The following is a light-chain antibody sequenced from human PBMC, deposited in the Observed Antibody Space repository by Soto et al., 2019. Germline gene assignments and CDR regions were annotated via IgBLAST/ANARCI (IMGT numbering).Light chain of an antibody. V-gene: IGKV3-15*01. CDR1: QNVLSNY. J-gene: IGKJ1*01. CDR3: QQYNQWPGT. Sequence: EIVLTQSPGTLSLSPGERATLSCWASQNVLSNYLAWYQQKPGQSPRLLIYGASSRATGVPVRFSGSGSGVAFTLTISGLQSEDFAVYHCQQYNQWPGTFGQGTKV. CDR2: GAS.